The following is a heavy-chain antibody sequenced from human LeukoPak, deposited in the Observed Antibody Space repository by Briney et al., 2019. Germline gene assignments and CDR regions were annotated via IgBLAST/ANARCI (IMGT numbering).Heavy chain of an antibody. D-gene: IGHD6-6*01. CDR3: ARGPSIAARYDAFDI. CDR2: MSGSGTTM. V-gene: IGHV3-48*03. J-gene: IGHJ3*02. Sequence: PGGSLRLSCAASGFTFSSYEMNWVRQAPGKGLEWVSYMSGSGTTMYYADSVKGRFTISRDNAKNSLYLQVISLRAEDTAVYYCARGPSIAARYDAFDIWGQGTMVTVSS. CDR1: GFTFSSYE.